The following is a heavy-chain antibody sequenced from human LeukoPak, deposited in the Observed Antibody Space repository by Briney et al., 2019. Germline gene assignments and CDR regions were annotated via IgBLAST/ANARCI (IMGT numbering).Heavy chain of an antibody. CDR1: GFPFSDYG. CDR3: VKDLGRNYYGSGSSYY. Sequence: GRSLRLSCAASGFPFSDYGMYWVRQAPGKGPEWLAVISHDGNNKYYADSVKGRITISRDNSKNTLYLQMNSLRADDTAVYYCVKDLGRNYYGSGSSYYWGQGTLVTVSS. J-gene: IGHJ4*02. V-gene: IGHV3-30*18. CDR2: ISHDGNNK. D-gene: IGHD3-10*01.